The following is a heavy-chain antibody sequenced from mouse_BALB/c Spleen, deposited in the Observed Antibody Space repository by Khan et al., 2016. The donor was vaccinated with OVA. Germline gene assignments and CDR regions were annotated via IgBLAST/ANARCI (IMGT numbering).Heavy chain of an antibody. V-gene: IGHV1S33*01. Sequence: LQESGPELVKPGALVKISCKTSGYTFTSYDINWVKKRPGQGLEWIGWIYPGDDSTKYNEKFKGKATLTVDKSSSTAYMQHSSLTSENSAVLFCARVGLLWFAMVYWGQGTSVTVSS. CDR3: ARVGLLWFAMVY. CDR2: IYPGDDST. J-gene: IGHJ4*01. CDR1: GYTFTSYD. D-gene: IGHD1-1*02.